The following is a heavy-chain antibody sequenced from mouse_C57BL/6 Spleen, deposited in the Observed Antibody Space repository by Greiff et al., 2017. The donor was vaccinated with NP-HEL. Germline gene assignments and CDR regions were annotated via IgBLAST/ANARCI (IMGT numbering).Heavy chain of an antibody. D-gene: IGHD1-1*01. Sequence: QVTLKESGPGILQSSQTLSLTCSFSGFSLSTSGMGVSWIRQPSGKGLEWLAHIYWDDDKRYNPSLKSRLTISKDTSRNQVFLKITSVDTADTATYYCARRNDGSSYGYYAMDYWGQGTSVTVSS. CDR3: ARRNDGSSYGYYAMDY. CDR2: IYWDDDK. CDR1: GFSLSTSGMG. J-gene: IGHJ4*01. V-gene: IGHV8-12*01.